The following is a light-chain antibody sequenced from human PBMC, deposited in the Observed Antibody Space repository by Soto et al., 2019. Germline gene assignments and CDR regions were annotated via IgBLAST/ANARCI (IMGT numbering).Light chain of an antibody. CDR1: QSISSW. J-gene: IGKJ1*01. CDR3: QQYNFYSRT. Sequence: DIQMTQSPSTLSASVGDRVTITCRASQSISSWLAWYQQKPGKAPKLLIYKASNLESGVPSRFSGSGSGTEFTLTVSSLQPDDFATYYCQQYNFYSRTFGQGNKVEIK. V-gene: IGKV1-5*03. CDR2: KAS.